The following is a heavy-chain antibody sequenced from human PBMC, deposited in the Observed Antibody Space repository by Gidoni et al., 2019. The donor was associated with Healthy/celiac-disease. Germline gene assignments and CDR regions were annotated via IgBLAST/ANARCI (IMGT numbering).Heavy chain of an antibody. CDR1: GFTFSSYG. D-gene: IGHD4-17*01. J-gene: IGHJ6*02. V-gene: IGHV3-33*01. CDR2: IWYDGSNK. Sequence: QVQLVESGGGVVRPGRSLRLSCAASGFTFSSYGMPWVRLAPGKGLEWVAVIWYDGSNKYYADSVKGRFTISRDNSKNTLYLQMNSLRAEDTAVYYCARAETTVTPGYGMDVWGQGTTVTVSS. CDR3: ARAETTVTPGYGMDV.